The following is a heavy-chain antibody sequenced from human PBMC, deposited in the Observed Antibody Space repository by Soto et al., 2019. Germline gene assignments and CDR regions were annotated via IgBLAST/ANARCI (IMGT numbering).Heavy chain of an antibody. Sequence: EVQLLESGGGLVQPGGSLRLSCAASGFTFSSYAMSWVRQAPGQGLEWVSAISGSGVSTYYADSVKGRFTISRDNSKNTLYLQMNRLRAEDTAVYYCANHWMTTVPTDAFDIWGQGTMVTVSS. CDR1: GFTFSSYA. D-gene: IGHD4-17*01. V-gene: IGHV3-23*01. CDR2: ISGSGVST. CDR3: ANHWMTTVPTDAFDI. J-gene: IGHJ3*02.